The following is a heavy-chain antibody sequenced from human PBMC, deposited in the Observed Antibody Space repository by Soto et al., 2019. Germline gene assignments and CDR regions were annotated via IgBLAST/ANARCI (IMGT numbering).Heavy chain of an antibody. CDR3: ARGRYGDY. Sequence: QAHLVQSGPEVKKPGASVKVSCKGSGYIFTSYGIAWVRQAPGQGLEWMGWISAHNGNTEYAQKFQGRVTVTRDTSTSTAYLELRSLRSDDTALYYFARGRYGDYWGQGVLVTVSS. CDR2: ISAHNGNT. D-gene: IGHD4-17*01. CDR1: GYIFTSYG. V-gene: IGHV1-18*01. J-gene: IGHJ4*02.